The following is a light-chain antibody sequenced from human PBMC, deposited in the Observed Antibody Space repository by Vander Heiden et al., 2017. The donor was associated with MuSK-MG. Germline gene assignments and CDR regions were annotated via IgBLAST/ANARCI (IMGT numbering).Light chain of an antibody. CDR1: QRVDNNY. Sequence: MMLTHFAATLFLSPGHRATLSCRAAQRVDNNYLAWYQHKPGQSPRLLIYDGSRRPSGIPDRFSGSGSGTEFTLTVSSLEPEDFAVYYCQQDNNSHLTFGHGTKVDI. CDR2: DGS. V-gene: IGKV3D-20*02. J-gene: IGKJ3*01. CDR3: QQDNNSHLT.